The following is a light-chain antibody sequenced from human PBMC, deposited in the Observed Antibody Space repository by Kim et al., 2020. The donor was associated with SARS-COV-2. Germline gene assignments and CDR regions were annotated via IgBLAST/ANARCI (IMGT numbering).Light chain of an antibody. CDR3: QQYGNSPT. CDR2: GAS. CDR1: QSVSSAY. J-gene: IGKJ2*01. Sequence: EIVLTQSPGTLSLSPGERATLSCRASQSVSSAYLGWYQQKLGQAPRLLIYGASSRATDIPDRFSGSGSGTDFTLTISRLEPEDFAVYYCQQYGNSPTFGQGTKLEI. V-gene: IGKV3-20*01.